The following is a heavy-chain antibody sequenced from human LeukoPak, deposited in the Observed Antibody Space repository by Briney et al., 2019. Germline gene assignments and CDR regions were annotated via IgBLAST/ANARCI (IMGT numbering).Heavy chain of an antibody. Sequence: SETLSLTCTVSAGSISSYYWGWIRQPPGKGLEWIGYIYYSGSTNYNPSLKSRVTISVDTSKNQFSLKLSSVTAADTAVYYCARHRYSGSYSGGAFDIWGQGTMVTVSS. D-gene: IGHD1-26*01. J-gene: IGHJ3*02. V-gene: IGHV4-59*08. CDR2: IYYSGST. CDR3: ARHRYSGSYSGGAFDI. CDR1: AGSISSYY.